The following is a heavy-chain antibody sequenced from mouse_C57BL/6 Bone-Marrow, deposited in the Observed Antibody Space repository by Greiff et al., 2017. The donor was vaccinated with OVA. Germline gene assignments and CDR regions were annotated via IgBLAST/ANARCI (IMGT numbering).Heavy chain of an antibody. D-gene: IGHD2-5*01. J-gene: IGHJ3*01. CDR3: TRRRVYDSNPWFAY. CDR2: IYPGNSDT. V-gene: IGHV1-5*01. CDR1: GYTFTSYW. Sequence: VQLQQSGTVLARPGASVKMSCKTSGYTFTSYWMHWVKQRPGQGLEWIGAIYPGNSDTSYNQKFKGKAKLTAVTSASTAYMELSSLTNEDSAVYYCTRRRVYDSNPWFAYWGQGTLVTVSA.